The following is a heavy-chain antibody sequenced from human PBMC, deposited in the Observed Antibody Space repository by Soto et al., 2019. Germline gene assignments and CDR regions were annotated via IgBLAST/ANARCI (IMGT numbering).Heavy chain of an antibody. J-gene: IGHJ3*01. D-gene: IGHD3-16*01. CDR1: GYTFTNYG. CDR3: ARDLLGTEPESAFDF. CDR2: ISAYNGNT. V-gene: IGHV1-18*01. Sequence: ASVKVSCKASGYTFTNYGISWVRQAPGQGPEWMGWISAYNGNTNYAQKLQGRVTMTTDTSTSTAYMELRSLRSDDTAMYYCARDLLGTEPESAFDFWGQGTMVT.